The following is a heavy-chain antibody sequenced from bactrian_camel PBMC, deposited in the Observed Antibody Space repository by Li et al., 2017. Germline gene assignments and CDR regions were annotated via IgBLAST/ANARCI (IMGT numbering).Heavy chain of an antibody. Sequence: HVQLVESGGGSVQTGGSLNLSCSASVAAYGHGCMAWFRQRLGKEREGVAGVDHDGTPVYVDDVKGRFTISKDNANNTLFLQMDSLKPEDSAMYYCAAAEKEQWLLLQCSFLTWKVDDWGQGTQVTVS. CDR1: VAAYGHGC. D-gene: IGHD2*01. CDR3: AAAEKEQWLLLQCSFLTWKVDD. CDR2: VDHDGTP. J-gene: IGHJ4*01. V-gene: IGHV3S55*01.